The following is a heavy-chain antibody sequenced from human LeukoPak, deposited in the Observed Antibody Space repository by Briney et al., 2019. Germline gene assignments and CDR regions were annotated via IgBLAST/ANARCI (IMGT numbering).Heavy chain of an antibody. J-gene: IGHJ5*02. Sequence: SVKVSCTASGGTFSSYAISWVRQAPGQGLEWMGGIIPIFGTANYAQKFQGRVTITTDESTSTAYMELSSLRSEDTAVYYCARSPAYSSSFSIDPWGQGTLVTVSS. CDR3: ARSPAYSSSFSIDP. D-gene: IGHD6-6*01. CDR2: IIPIFGTA. V-gene: IGHV1-69*05. CDR1: GGTFSSYA.